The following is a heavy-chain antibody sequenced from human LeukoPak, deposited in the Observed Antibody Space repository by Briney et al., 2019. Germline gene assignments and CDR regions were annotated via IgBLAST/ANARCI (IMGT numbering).Heavy chain of an antibody. J-gene: IGHJ4*02. CDR3: ASTPTVATILFDY. V-gene: IGHV1-69*04. Sequence: GASVKVSCKASGGTFSSYAISWVRQAPGQGLEWMGRIIPILCIANYAQKFQGRVTITADKSTSTAYMELSSLRSEDTAVYYCASTPTVATILFDYWGQGTLVTVSS. CDR2: IIPILCIA. D-gene: IGHD5-12*01. CDR1: GGTFSSYA.